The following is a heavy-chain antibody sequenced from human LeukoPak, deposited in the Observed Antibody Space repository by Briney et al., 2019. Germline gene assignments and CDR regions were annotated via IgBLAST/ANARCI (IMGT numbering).Heavy chain of an antibody. CDR2: INHSGST. CDR3: ASGTDSSGYYY. CDR1: GGSFSGYY. D-gene: IGHD3-22*01. J-gene: IGHJ4*02. Sequence: SETLSLTCAVYGGSFSGYYWSWIRQPPGKGLEWIGEINHSGSTNYNPSLKSRVTIPVDTFKNQFSLKLSSVTAADTAVYYCASGTDSSGYYYWGQGTLVTVSS. V-gene: IGHV4-34*01.